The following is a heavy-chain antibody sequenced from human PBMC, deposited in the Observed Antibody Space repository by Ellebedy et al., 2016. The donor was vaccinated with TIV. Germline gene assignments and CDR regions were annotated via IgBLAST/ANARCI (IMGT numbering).Heavy chain of an antibody. CDR2: INYSGTT. Sequence: MPSETLSLTCAVSGSSISSGNWWGWIRQPPGKGLEWIGYINYSGTTFYNPSLKSRVTMSVDTSKNQFSLKLTSVTAVDPAVYYCARYFISSRYFDYWGQGTLVTVSS. J-gene: IGHJ4*02. CDR3: ARYFISSRYFDY. V-gene: IGHV4-28*01. D-gene: IGHD6-6*01. CDR1: GSSISSGNW.